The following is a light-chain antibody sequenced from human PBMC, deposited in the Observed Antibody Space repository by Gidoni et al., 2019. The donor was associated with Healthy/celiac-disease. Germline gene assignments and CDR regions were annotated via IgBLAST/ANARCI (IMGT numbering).Light chain of an antibody. CDR2: QDS. CDR3: QAWDSSTAVV. V-gene: IGLV3-1*01. J-gene: IGLJ2*01. CDR1: QLGDKY. Sequence: SYELTQQPSVSVSPGQTASITCSGDQLGDKYACWYQQKTGQSPVLVIYQDSKRPSGIPARFSGSNSGNTATLTLSGTLAMDEADYYCQAWDSSTAVVFGGGTTLTVL.